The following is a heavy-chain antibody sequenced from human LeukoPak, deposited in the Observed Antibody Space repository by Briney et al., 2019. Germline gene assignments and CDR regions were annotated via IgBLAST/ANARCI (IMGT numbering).Heavy chain of an antibody. CDR2: IYYDGSNN. D-gene: IGHD3-10*01. Sequence: GGSLRLSCAASGFTFNSFGIHWVRQAPGKGLEWVAVIYYDGSNNFYSDSVRGRFTISRDNSKNTLYLQMNSLRAEDTAVYYCARDPGDYYGSGSSDAFDIWGQGTMVTVSS. CDR1: GFTFNSFG. J-gene: IGHJ3*02. CDR3: ARDPGDYYGSGSSDAFDI. V-gene: IGHV3-30*12.